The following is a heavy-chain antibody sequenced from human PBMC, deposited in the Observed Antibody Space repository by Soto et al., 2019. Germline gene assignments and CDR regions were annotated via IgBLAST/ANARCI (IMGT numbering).Heavy chain of an antibody. CDR3: TTTRPGTNVFDN. CDR2: IRSKTDGGTT. V-gene: IGHV3-15*01. CDR1: GITFSNAW. J-gene: IGHJ3*02. D-gene: IGHD6-13*01. Sequence: EVQLVESGGGLVEPGGSLRLSCAASGITFSNAWMNWVRKAPGKGLEYIGRIRSKTDGGTTEYAAPVEGRFTVSRDDSKNTLYLQMSGLKTEDTAVDYCTTTRPGTNVFDNWGQGTLVTVSS.